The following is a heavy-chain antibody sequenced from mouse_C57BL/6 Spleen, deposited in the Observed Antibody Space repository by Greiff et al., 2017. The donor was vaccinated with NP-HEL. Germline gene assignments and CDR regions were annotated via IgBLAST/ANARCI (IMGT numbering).Heavy chain of an antibody. CDR2: ISDGGSYT. CDR1: GFTFSSYA. CDR3: AREGRGGYFDY. D-gene: IGHD3-3*01. J-gene: IGHJ2*01. Sequence: EVQVVESGGGLVKPGGSLKLSCAASGFTFSSYAMSWVRQTPEKRLEWVATISDGGSYTYYPDNVKGRFTISRDNAKNNLYLQMSHLKSEDTAMYYCAREGRGGYFDYWGQGTTLTVSS. V-gene: IGHV5-4*01.